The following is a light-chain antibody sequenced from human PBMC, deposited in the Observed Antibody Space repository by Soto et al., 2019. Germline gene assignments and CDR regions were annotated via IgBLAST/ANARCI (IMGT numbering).Light chain of an antibody. J-gene: IGLJ3*02. Sequence: QSVLTQSPSASASLGASVKLTCTLSSGHSSYAIAWHQQQPEKGPRYLMKLNSDGSHSKGDGIPDRFSGSSSGAERYLTISSLQSEDEAHYYCQTWGTGRGVFGGGTKLTVL. CDR3: QTWGTGRGV. CDR1: SGHSSYA. V-gene: IGLV4-69*01. CDR2: LNSDGSH.